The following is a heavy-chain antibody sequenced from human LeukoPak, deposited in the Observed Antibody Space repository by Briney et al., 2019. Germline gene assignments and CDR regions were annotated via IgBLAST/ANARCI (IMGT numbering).Heavy chain of an antibody. D-gene: IGHD3-10*01. Sequence: GGSLGLSCAASGFTFSSYGMHWVRQAPGKGLEWVAFIRYDGSNKYYADSVKGRFTISRDNSKNTLYLQMNSLRAEDTAVYYCAKPQGLDYGSGSYYTAPFDYWGQGTLVTVSS. V-gene: IGHV3-30*02. CDR3: AKPQGLDYGSGSYYTAPFDY. J-gene: IGHJ4*02. CDR1: GFTFSSYG. CDR2: IRYDGSNK.